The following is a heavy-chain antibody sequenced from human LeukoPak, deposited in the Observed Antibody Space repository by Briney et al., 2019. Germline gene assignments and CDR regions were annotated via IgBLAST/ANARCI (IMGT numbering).Heavy chain of an antibody. Sequence: SETLSLTCTVSGGSISSYYWSWIRQPPGKGLEWIGYIYYSGSTYYNPSLKSRVTISVDTSKNQFSLKLSSVTAADTAVYYCARDPRGGYCSGGSCSGGYWYFDLWGRGTLVTVSS. V-gene: IGHV4-59*12. CDR2: IYYSGST. J-gene: IGHJ2*01. CDR1: GGSISSYY. D-gene: IGHD2-15*01. CDR3: ARDPRGGYCSGGSCSGGYWYFDL.